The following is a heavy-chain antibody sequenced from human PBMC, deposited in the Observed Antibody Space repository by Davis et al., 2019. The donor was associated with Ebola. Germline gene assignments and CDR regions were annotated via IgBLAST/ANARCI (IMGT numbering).Heavy chain of an antibody. D-gene: IGHD1-26*01. Sequence: GSLRLSCAASGFTVSSNYMNWIRQPPGKGLEWIGSIYYSGSTYYNPSLKSRVTISVDTSKNHFSLTLSSVTAADTAVYYCARVGSLHTAEFDPWGQGILVTVSS. CDR3: ARVGSLHTAEFDP. CDR1: GFTVSSNY. CDR2: IYYSGST. J-gene: IGHJ5*02. V-gene: IGHV4-39*02.